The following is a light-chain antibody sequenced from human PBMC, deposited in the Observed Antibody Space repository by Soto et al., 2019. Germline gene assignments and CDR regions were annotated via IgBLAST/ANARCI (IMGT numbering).Light chain of an antibody. V-gene: IGKV1-39*01. CDR3: QQSYSTPRFT. CDR2: AAS. J-gene: IGKJ3*01. CDR1: QSISSY. Sequence: DIQMTQSPSSLSASVGDRVTITCRASQSISSYLNWYQQKPGKAPKLLIYAASSLQSGVPSRFSGSGSGTDFILTISSLQPEDFATYYCQQSYSTPRFTFGPGTKVDIK.